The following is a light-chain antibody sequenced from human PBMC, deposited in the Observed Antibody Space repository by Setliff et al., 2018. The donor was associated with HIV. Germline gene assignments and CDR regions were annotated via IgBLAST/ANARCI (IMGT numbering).Light chain of an antibody. CDR1: NIGTKS. CDR2: NDS. J-gene: IGLJ1*01. CDR3: QVWDSRSHHFV. Sequence: YELTQSPSVSVAPGKTARITCGGYNIGTKSVHWYQEKSGQAPVLVTYNDSDRPSGIPERFSGSNSGNTATLTISRVEAGDEADFYCQVWDSRSHHFVFGTGTKVTVL. V-gene: IGLV3-21*04.